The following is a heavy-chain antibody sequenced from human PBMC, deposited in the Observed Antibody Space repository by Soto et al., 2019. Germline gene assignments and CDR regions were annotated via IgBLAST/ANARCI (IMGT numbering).Heavy chain of an antibody. V-gene: IGHV5-51*01. J-gene: IGHJ6*02. D-gene: IGHD6-25*01. Sequence: PGESLKISCKGSGYSFTSYWIGWVRQMPGKGLEWMGIIYPGDSDTRYSPSFQGQVTISADKSISTAYLQWSSLKASDTAMYYCARLGFSGDYYCGMDVWGQGTTVTVSS. CDR2: IYPGDSDT. CDR3: ARLGFSGDYYCGMDV. CDR1: GYSFTSYW.